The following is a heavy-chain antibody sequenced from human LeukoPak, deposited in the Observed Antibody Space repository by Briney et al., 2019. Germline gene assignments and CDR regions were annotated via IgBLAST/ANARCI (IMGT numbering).Heavy chain of an antibody. V-gene: IGHV3-74*01. CDR2: ISSDGRNT. CDR3: ARERDLRGAYCMDV. Sequence: GGSLRLSCAASGFTFRTYWMHWVRQAPGKGLVWVSRISSDGRNTIYPDAVKGRSTISRDNTNNILYLQMNSLRGDDTAVYYCARERDLRGAYCMDVWGKGTTVTVSS. CDR1: GFTFRTYW. D-gene: IGHD5/OR15-5a*01. J-gene: IGHJ6*03.